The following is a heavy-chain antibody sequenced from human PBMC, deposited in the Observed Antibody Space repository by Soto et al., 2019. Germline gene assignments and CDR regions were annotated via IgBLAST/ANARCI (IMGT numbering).Heavy chain of an antibody. J-gene: IGHJ3*02. CDR1: GYPVTAYY. CDR3: ARGGGVGVAGSAAFDM. V-gene: IGHV1-2*02. Sequence: QLHLVQSGAVVKKPGASVTVSCSASGYPVTAYYMHWVRQAPGRGLEWMGGINPATGAAKYTQTSPGRVTMTRDTSTGTVFMELSGLTSEDTAVFYCARGGGVGVAGSAAFDMWGQGTLVTVSS. CDR2: INPATGAA. D-gene: IGHD3-3*01.